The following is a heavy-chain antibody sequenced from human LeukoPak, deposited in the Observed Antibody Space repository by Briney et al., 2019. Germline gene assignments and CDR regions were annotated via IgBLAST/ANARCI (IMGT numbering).Heavy chain of an antibody. CDR1: GFTFSSYA. D-gene: IGHD2-15*01. J-gene: IGHJ4*02. V-gene: IGHV3-23*01. Sequence: GGSLRLSCAASGFTFSSYAMSWVRQAPGKGLEWVSVICANDGNTYYADAVKGRFTISRDNSKDTLYLQMDSLRAEDTAVYYCAKGSGSSCYSSCDYWGQGILVTVSS. CDR2: ICANDGNT. CDR3: AKGSGSSCYSSCDY.